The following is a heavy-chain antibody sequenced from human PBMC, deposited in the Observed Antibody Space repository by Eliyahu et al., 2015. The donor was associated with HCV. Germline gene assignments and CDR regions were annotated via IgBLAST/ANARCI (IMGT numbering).Heavy chain of an antibody. V-gene: IGHV3-15*01. CDR1: GFXFSKAW. CDR2: IKSKTXGGTT. D-gene: IGHD3-10*01. Sequence: EVQLVESGGGLVKPGGSLRLSCAAXGFXFSKAWMGWVRQAPGKGLGWXGRIKSKTXGGTTDYAAPVKGRFTISRDDSKSTLYLQMNSLKTEDTAVYYCTTGAPGGFDYYLDVWGQGTTVTVSS. CDR3: TTGAPGGFDYYLDV. J-gene: IGHJ6*03.